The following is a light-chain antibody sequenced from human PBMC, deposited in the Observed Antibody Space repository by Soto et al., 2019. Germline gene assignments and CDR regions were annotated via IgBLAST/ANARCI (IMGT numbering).Light chain of an antibody. CDR3: SSDTSSSTHWV. J-gene: IGLJ3*02. CDR2: EVS. CDR1: SSDVGGYNY. Sequence: QSALTQPASVSGSPGQSITISCTGTSSDVGGYNYVSWYQQHPGKAPKLMIYEVSNRPSGVSNRFSGSKSGNTASLTSSGRQAEDEAAYYCSSDTSSSTHWVFGGGTKVTVL. V-gene: IGLV2-14*01.